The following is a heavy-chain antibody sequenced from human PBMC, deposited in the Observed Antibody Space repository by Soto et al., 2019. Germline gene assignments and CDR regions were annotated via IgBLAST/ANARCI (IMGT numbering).Heavy chain of an antibody. V-gene: IGHV4-30-4*01. D-gene: IGHD3-22*01. CDR2: IHSSGSI. J-gene: IGHJ1*01. Sequence: SETLSLTCTVSGGSISSDDYYWSWIRQAPGRGLEWIGYIHSSGSIYYNPSLKSRATMSIDTAGNQFSLKVSSVTVADTAVYYCARDLDGLHDDTSGPFPRPGWGQGTLVT. CDR1: GGSISSDDYY. CDR3: ARDLDGLHDDTSGPFPRPG.